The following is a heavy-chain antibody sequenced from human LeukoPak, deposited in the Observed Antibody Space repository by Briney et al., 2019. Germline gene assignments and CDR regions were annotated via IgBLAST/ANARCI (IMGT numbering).Heavy chain of an antibody. CDR2: ISSSTGYI. Sequence: GGSLRLSCEASGFTFSSYSMNWVRQAPGKGLEWVSSISSSTGYIYYADSVKGRFTISRDNAKNSLYLQMNSLRADDTAVYYGARVSIVVVPAAAPHMDVWGKGTTVTVSS. V-gene: IGHV3-21*01. CDR1: GFTFSSYS. J-gene: IGHJ6*03. CDR3: ARVSIVVVPAAAPHMDV. D-gene: IGHD2-2*01.